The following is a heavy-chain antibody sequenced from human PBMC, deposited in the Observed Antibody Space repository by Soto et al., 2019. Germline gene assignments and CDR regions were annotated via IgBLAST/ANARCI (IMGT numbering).Heavy chain of an antibody. CDR2: IIPIFGTA. D-gene: IGHD3-22*01. V-gene: IGHV1-69*13. J-gene: IGHJ4*02. CDR1: GGTFSSYA. CDR3: ARGGSASSGYYYVDY. Sequence: SVKVSCKASGGTFSSYAISWVRQAPGQGLEWMGGIIPIFGTANYAQKFQGRVTITADESASTAYMELSSLRSEDTAGYYCARGGSASSGYYYVDYWGQRTRVTVSS.